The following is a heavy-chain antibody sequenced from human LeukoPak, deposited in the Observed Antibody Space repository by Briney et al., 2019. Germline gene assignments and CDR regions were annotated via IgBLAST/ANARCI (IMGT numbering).Heavy chain of an antibody. V-gene: IGHV3-23*01. CDR3: AKSLDIYCSSTSCYSFDY. J-gene: IGHJ4*02. D-gene: IGHD2-2*01. CDR1: GFTFSSYA. CDR2: ISGSGGST. Sequence: GGSLRLSCAASGFTFSSYAMSWVRQAPGKGLEWVSAISGSGGSTYYADSVKGRFTISRDNSKNTLYLQMNSLRAEDTAVYYCAKSLDIYCSSTSCYSFDYWGQGTLVTVSS.